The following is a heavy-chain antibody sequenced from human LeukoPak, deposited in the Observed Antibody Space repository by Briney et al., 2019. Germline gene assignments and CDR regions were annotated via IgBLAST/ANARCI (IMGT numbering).Heavy chain of an antibody. V-gene: IGHV3-30*02. CDR1: GFTFSSYG. D-gene: IGHD6-13*01. CDR3: AKDRYSTSSTFTINPFDY. Sequence: GGSLRLSCAASGFTFSSYGMNWVRQAPGKGLEWVAFIRFDGSDKYYADSVKGRFTISRDNSKSTLDLQMNSLRVEDTAVYYCAKDRYSTSSTFTINPFDYWGQGILVTVSS. J-gene: IGHJ4*02. CDR2: IRFDGSDK.